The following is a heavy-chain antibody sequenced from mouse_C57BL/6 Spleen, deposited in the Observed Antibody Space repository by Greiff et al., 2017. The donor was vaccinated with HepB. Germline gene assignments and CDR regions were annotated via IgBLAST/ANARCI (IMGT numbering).Heavy chain of an antibody. Sequence: QVQLQQSGAELVKPGASVKLSCKASGYTFTEYTIHWVKQRSGQGLEWIGWFYPGSGSIKYNEKFKDKATLTADKSSSAVYMELSRLTSVDSAVYFCAKDEGDYSIYSAWFAYWGPGALVTVSA. J-gene: IGHJ3*01. CDR3: AKDEGDYSIYSAWFAY. V-gene: IGHV1-62-2*01. CDR2: FYPGSGSI. D-gene: IGHD2-5*01. CDR1: GYTFTEYT.